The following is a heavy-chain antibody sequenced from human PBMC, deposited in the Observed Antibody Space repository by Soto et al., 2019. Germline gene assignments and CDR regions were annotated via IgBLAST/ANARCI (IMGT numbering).Heavy chain of an antibody. Sequence: HPGGSLRLSCAASGFTFSSYAMHWVRQAPGKGLEWVAVISYDGSNKYYADSVKGRFTISRDNSKNTLYLQMNSLRAEDTAVYYCAKWTCSGGSCYFDYWGQGTLVTVSS. D-gene: IGHD2-15*01. V-gene: IGHV3-30-3*02. CDR2: ISYDGSNK. J-gene: IGHJ4*02. CDR3: AKWTCSGGSCYFDY. CDR1: GFTFSSYA.